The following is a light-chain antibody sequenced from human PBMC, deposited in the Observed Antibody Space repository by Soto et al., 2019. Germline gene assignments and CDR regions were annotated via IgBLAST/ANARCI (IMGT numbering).Light chain of an antibody. V-gene: IGKV1-33*01. CDR3: QQYDNLPLT. CDR2: DAS. Sequence: IQMTQSPSSLSASVGDRVTITCHASQDITNYLNWYQQRPGKAPKLLIYDASNLKTGVPSRFSGSGSGTDFSFTISSLQPEDVATYYCQQYDNLPLTFGPGSRVDIK. J-gene: IGKJ3*01. CDR1: QDITNY.